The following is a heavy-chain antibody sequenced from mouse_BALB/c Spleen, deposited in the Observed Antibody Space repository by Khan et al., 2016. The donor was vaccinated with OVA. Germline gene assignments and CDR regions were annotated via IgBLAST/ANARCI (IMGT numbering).Heavy chain of an antibody. CDR2: IYPGTDNT. CDR3: AREEALYYFDY. D-gene: IGHD3-2*02. V-gene: IGHV1-76*01. Sequence: QVRLQQSGAELVRPGTSVKLSCKTSGYIFTSYWIHWVKQRSGQGLEWIARIYPGTDNTYYSEKFKDKATLTADKSSSTAYLQLSSLKSEDSAVFFCAREEALYYFDYGGQGTTLTVSS. CDR1: GYIFTSYW. J-gene: IGHJ2*01.